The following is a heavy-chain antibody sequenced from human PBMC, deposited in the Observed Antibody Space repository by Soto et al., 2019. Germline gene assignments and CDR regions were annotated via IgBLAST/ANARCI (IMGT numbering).Heavy chain of an antibody. CDR1: GGSIGTYY. Sequence: PSGTLSLTCTASGGSIGTYYWNWIRQSPGKGLEWIGYIFYSGSTNYNPSLKSRLTLLVDTSKNQVSLKLSSVTAADTAVYYCAKDGYCTNGVCYGGGGPFDCWGKGTLVTVSS. CDR2: IFYSGST. D-gene: IGHD2-8*01. CDR3: AKDGYCTNGVCYGGGGPFDC. V-gene: IGHV4-59*12. J-gene: IGHJ4*02.